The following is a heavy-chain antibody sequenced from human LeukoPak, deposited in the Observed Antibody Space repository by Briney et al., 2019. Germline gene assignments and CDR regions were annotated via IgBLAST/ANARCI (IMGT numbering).Heavy chain of an antibody. CDR2: IYYSGST. Sequence: SETLSLTCTVSGGSISSYYWSWIRQPPGKGLEWIGYIYYSGSTNYNPSLKSRVTISVDTSKNQFSLKLSSVTAADTAVYYCARGLEGFSGIAAAAHDAFDIWGQGTMVTVSS. CDR3: ARGLEGFSGIAAAAHDAFDI. J-gene: IGHJ3*02. CDR1: GGSISSYY. D-gene: IGHD6-13*01. V-gene: IGHV4-59*01.